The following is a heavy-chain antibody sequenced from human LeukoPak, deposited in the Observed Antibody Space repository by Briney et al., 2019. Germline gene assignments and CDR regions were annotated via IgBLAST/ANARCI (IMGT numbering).Heavy chain of an antibody. CDR3: TRLGYYDSSGYPTDY. V-gene: IGHV3-73*01. CDR2: IRSKANSYAT. Sequence: GGSLKLSCATSGFTFSGYAMHWVRQASGKGLEWVGRIRSKANSYATAYAASVKGRFTISRDDSKNTAYLQMNSLKTEDTAVYYCTRLGYYDSSGYPTDYWGQGTLVTVSS. D-gene: IGHD3-22*01. CDR1: GFTFSGYA. J-gene: IGHJ4*02.